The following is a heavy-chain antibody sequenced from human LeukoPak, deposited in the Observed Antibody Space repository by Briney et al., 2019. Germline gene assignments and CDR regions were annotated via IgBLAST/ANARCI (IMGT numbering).Heavy chain of an antibody. CDR3: AGGYCSGGSCYLSDY. Sequence: ASVKVSCKASGYTFTDYYMHWVRQAPGQGLEWMGWINPNSGGTNYAQKFQGRVTMTRDTSISTAYMELSRLRSDDTAVYYCAGGYCSGGSCYLSDYWGQGTLVTVSS. CDR2: INPNSGGT. D-gene: IGHD2-15*01. V-gene: IGHV1-2*02. CDR1: GYTFTDYY. J-gene: IGHJ4*02.